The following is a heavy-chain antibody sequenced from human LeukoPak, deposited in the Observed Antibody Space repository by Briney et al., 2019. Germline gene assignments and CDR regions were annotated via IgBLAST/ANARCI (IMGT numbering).Heavy chain of an antibody. CDR2: IAPHNGNT. V-gene: IGHV1-18*01. CDR3: ARQYSSSLYYFDY. J-gene: IGHJ4*02. D-gene: IGHD6-13*01. Sequence: ASVKVSCKASGYTFINFGISWVRQAPGQGLEWMGWIAPHNGNTNYAQKLQGRVSMTTDTSTNTAYMELRSLRSDDTAVYYCARQYSSSLYYFDYWGQGTLVTVSS. CDR1: GYTFINFG.